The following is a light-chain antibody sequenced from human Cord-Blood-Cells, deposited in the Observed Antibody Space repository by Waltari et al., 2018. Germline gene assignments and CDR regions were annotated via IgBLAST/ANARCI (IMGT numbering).Light chain of an antibody. CDR3: AAWDYSLNGWV. CDR2: YDD. CDR1: SSNIGNNA. J-gene: IGLJ3*02. V-gene: IGLV1-36*01. Sequence: QSVLTQPPSVSEAPRQRVTISCSGSSSNIGNNAVNWSQQLPGKAPKLLIYYDDLLPSGVADRFSGAKSGTSASLAISGLQSEDEADYYCAAWDYSLNGWVFGGGTKLTVL.